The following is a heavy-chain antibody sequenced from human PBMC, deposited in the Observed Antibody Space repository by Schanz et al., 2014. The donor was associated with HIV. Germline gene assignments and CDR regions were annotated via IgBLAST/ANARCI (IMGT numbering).Heavy chain of an antibody. CDR1: GFAFHVYG. Sequence: QVHLVQSGGAVVQPGGSLRLSCAASGFAFHVYGMHWVRQAPGKGLEWVSVIVHEGSQSVYADSVKGRFIMSRDNSKNTLFLSMNSLRPEDTGVYYCARDLGMGNYFDYWGQGALVTVSS. CDR2: IVHEGSQS. V-gene: IGHV3-33*01. D-gene: IGHD7-27*01. CDR3: ARDLGMGNYFDY. J-gene: IGHJ4*02.